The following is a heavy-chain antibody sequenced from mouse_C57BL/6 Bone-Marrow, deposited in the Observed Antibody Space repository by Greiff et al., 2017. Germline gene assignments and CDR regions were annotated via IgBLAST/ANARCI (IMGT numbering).Heavy chain of an antibody. CDR1: GYTFTSYW. Sequence: QVQLQQPGAELVKPGASVKLSCKASGYTFTSYWITWVKQRPGQGLEWIGDISPGSGSTNYNEQFKSKATLTVDPSSSTAYMQLSRLTSEDSAVYYCARPYYSNDGYVDVWGTGTTVTGSA. CDR2: ISPGSGST. D-gene: IGHD2-5*01. J-gene: IGHJ1*03. V-gene: IGHV1-55*01. CDR3: ARPYYSNDGYVDV.